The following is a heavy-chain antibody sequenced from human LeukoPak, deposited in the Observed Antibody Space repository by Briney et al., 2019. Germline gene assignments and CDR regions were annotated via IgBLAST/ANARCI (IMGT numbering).Heavy chain of an antibody. Sequence: PSETLSLTCTVSGGSISSYYWSWIRQPPGKGLEWIGYTYYSGSTNYNPSLKSRVTISVDTSKNQFSLKLSSVTAADTAVYYCARGSGPVWLGQQDDAFDIWGQGTMVTVSS. CDR1: GGSISSYY. J-gene: IGHJ3*02. CDR2: TYYSGST. D-gene: IGHD5-12*01. V-gene: IGHV4-59*01. CDR3: ARGSGPVWLGQQDDAFDI.